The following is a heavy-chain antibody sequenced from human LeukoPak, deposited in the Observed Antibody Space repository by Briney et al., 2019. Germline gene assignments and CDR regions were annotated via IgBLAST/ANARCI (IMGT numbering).Heavy chain of an antibody. CDR3: ARGSGYLIDY. CDR2: ITSGGSTI. Sequence: GGSLRLSCAASGFTFNSYSMNWVRQAPGKGLEWVSCITSGGSTIYYADSVKGRFTISRDNAKNSLYLQMNSLRAEDTAVYYCARGSGYLIDYWGQGTLVTVSS. D-gene: IGHD5-18*01. V-gene: IGHV3-48*04. J-gene: IGHJ4*02. CDR1: GFTFNSYS.